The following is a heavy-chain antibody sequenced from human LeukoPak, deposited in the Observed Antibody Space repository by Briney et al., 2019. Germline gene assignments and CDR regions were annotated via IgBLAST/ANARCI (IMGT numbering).Heavy chain of an antibody. CDR3: ASTDFWSDLRDH. CDR2: ISSSSSYI. D-gene: IGHD3-3*01. J-gene: IGHJ4*02. CDR1: GFTFSSYS. V-gene: IGHV3-21*01. Sequence: GGSLRLSCAASGFTFSSYSMNWVRQAPGKGLEWVSSISSSSSYIYYADSVKGRFTISRDNAKNSLYLQMNSLRAEDTAVYYCASTDFWSDLRDHWGQGTLLTVSS.